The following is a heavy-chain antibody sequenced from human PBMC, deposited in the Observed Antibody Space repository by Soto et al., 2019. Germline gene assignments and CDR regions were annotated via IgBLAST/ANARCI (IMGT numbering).Heavy chain of an antibody. Sequence: QVHLVQSGAEVKKPGASVKVSCKASGYTFTSYDINWVRQVAGQGLEWMGWMNPNSGDTAYAQEFQGRVTMSRNTSISIAYMELRSPRPADTAVYYCARGLKMLRVFGLKTYYYYYMDVWGKGTTVTLSS. J-gene: IGHJ6*03. CDR1: GYTFTSYD. CDR3: ARGLKMLRVFGLKTYYYYYMDV. V-gene: IGHV1-8*01. D-gene: IGHD3-10*01. CDR2: MNPNSGDT.